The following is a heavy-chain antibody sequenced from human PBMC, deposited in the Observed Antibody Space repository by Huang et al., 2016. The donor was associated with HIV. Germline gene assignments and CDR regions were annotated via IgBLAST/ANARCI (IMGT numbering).Heavy chain of an antibody. V-gene: IGHV3-48*01. Sequence: EIHLVESGGGLVQPGGSLRLSCVVSGFTFNVYSMEGVRQAPGKGLEWLSHISISHGSTHYADSVKGRFTISRDIAKNSLYLQMNRLRPEDTAVYYCARGKFDILTGWDDTYYFDHWGQGTLVTVSS. CDR1: GFTFNVYS. D-gene: IGHD3-9*01. CDR3: ARGKFDILTGWDDTYYFDH. J-gene: IGHJ4*02. CDR2: ISISHGST.